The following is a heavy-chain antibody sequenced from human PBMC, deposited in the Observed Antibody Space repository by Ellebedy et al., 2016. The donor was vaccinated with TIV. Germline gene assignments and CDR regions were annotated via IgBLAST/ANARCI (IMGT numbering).Heavy chain of an antibody. CDR1: GGSISSYY. J-gene: IGHJ4*02. D-gene: IGHD3-22*01. V-gene: IGHV4-59*01. CDR2: IYYSGST. CDR3: ARGNYYDRSGYYQFDY. Sequence: GSLRLXXTVSGGSISSYYWSWIRQSPGKGLEWIGYIYYSGSTNHNPSLKSRVTISVDTSKNQFSLKLTSVTAADTAVYYCARGNYYDRSGYYQFDYWGQGTLVTVSS.